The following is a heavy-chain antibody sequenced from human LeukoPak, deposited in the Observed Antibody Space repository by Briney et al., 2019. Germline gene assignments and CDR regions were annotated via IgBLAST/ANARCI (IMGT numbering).Heavy chain of an antibody. J-gene: IGHJ4*02. CDR3: ARGWGIAARPNYFDY. CDR2: IYYGGST. CDR1: GGSISSSTYY. Sequence: SETLSLTCTVSGGSISSSTYYWGWIRQPPGKGLEWIGNIYYGGSTFYNPSLKSRVTISLDTSKNQFSLKLSSVTAADTAVYYCARGWGIAARPNYFDYWGQGTLVTVSS. D-gene: IGHD6-6*01. V-gene: IGHV4-39*07.